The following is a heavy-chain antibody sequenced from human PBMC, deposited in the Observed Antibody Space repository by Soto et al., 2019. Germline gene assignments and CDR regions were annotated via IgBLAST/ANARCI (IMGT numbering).Heavy chain of an antibody. CDR1: GESVSSSSAA. CDR3: AGQHQWLDS. J-gene: IGHJ4*02. V-gene: IGHV6-1*01. Sequence: SPTLSLTCAISGESVSSSSAAWNWIRQSPSRGLEWLGRTYYRSKWYNNYAISVKSRIIINPDTSKNQFSLQLNSVTPEDTAVYYCAGQHQWLDSWGQGTLVTVSS. CDR2: TYYRSKWYN. D-gene: IGHD6-19*01.